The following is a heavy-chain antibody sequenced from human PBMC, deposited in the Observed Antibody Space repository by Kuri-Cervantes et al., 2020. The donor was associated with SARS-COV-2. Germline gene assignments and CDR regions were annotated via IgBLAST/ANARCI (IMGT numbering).Heavy chain of an antibody. D-gene: IGHD3-3*01. J-gene: IGHJ4*02. CDR1: GYTLTSYG. Sequence: ASVKVSCKASGYTLTSYGISWVQQAPGQGLEWMGWISAYNGNTNYAQKLQGRVTMTTDTSTSTAYMELRSLRSDDTAVYYCARKFWSGYLLDYWGQGTLVTVSS. CDR3: ARKFWSGYLLDY. CDR2: ISAYNGNT. V-gene: IGHV1-18*01.